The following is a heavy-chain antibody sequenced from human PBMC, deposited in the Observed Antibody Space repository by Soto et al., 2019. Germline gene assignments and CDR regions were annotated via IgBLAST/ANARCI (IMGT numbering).Heavy chain of an antibody. V-gene: IGHV1-18*01. CDR2: ISAYNGNT. Sequence: QVQLVQSGAEVKKPGASVKVSCKASGYTFTSYGISWVRQAPGQGLERMGWISAYNGNTNYAQKLQGRVTMTTDTATSTAYMELRSLRSDDTAVYYCARDGGGRYCSSTSCYENNWFDPWGQGTLVTVSS. CDR3: ARDGGGRYCSSTSCYENNWFDP. J-gene: IGHJ5*02. CDR1: GYTFTSYG. D-gene: IGHD2-2*01.